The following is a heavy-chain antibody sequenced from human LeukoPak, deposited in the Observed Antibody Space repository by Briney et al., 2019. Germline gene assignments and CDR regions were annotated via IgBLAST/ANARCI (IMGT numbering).Heavy chain of an antibody. J-gene: IGHJ4*02. CDR1: GGSFSGYY. V-gene: IGHV4-34*01. Sequence: SETLSLTCAVYGGSFSGYYWSWIRQPPGKGLEWIGEINHSGSTNYNPSLKSRVTISVDTSKNQFSLKLSSVTAADTAVYYCARGPQDYDYVWGSYRYTFDCWGQGTLVTVSS. CDR2: INHSGST. CDR3: ARGPQDYDYVWGSYRYTFDC. D-gene: IGHD3-16*02.